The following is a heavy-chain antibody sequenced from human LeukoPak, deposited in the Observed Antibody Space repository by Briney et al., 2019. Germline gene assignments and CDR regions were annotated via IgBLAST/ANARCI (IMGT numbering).Heavy chain of an antibody. D-gene: IGHD1-1*01. CDR3: ARDRSDNWGLFDY. V-gene: IGHV4-39*07. J-gene: IGHJ4*02. CDR2: IYYSGNT. CDR1: GGSISSSPYY. Sequence: SETLSLTCAVSGGSISSSPYYWGWIRRPPGKGLEWIGSIYYSGNTYHNPSLKSRVTISVDTSKNQFSLKLSSLTAADTAVYYCARDRSDNWGLFDYWGQGTLVTVSS.